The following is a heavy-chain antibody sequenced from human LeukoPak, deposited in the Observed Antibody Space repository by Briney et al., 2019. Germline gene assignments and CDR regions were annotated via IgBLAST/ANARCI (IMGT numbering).Heavy chain of an antibody. V-gene: IGHV4-34*01. Sequence: SETLSLTCAVYGGSFSGYYWSWIRQPPGKGLEWIGEINHSGSTNYNPSLKNRVTISVDTSKNQFSLKLSSVTTADTAVYYCARVVQGFDDFEIWGQGTMVTVSS. J-gene: IGHJ3*02. D-gene: IGHD2-2*01. CDR1: GGSFSGYY. CDR2: INHSGST. CDR3: ARVVQGFDDFEI.